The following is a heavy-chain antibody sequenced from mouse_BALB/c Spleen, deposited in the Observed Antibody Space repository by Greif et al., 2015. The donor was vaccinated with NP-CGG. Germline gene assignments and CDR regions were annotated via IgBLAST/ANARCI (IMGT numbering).Heavy chain of an antibody. V-gene: IGHV2-9*02. CDR3: ASITTDMDY. J-gene: IGHJ4*01. D-gene: IGHD1-1*01. CDR2: IWAGGST. Sequence: VKLQESGPGLVAPSQSLSITCTVSGFSLTSYGVHWVRQPPGKGPEWLGVIWAGGSTNYNSALMSRLSISKDNSKSXVFLKMNSLQTDDTAMYYCASITTDMDYWGQGTSVTVSS. CDR1: GFSLTSYG.